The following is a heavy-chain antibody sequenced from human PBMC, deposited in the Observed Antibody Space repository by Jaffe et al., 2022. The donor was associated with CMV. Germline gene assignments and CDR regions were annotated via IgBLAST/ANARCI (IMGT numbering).Heavy chain of an antibody. CDR1: GGSINSFNDY. D-gene: IGHD6-13*01. Sequence: QVQLQESGPGLVRPSGTLSLTCSVSGGSINSFNDYWGWVRQPPGKGLEWIGSIYYSGNTYYNPSLKSRISLSIDMSTDQFSLRLSSVTAADTSVYYCARHGRYSSRWDGDFDSWGQGILVTVSS. J-gene: IGHJ4*02. CDR2: IYYSGNT. V-gene: IGHV4-39*01. CDR3: ARHGRYSSRWDGDFDS.